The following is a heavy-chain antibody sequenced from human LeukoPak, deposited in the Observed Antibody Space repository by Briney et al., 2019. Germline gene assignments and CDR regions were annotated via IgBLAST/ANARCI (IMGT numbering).Heavy chain of an antibody. CDR1: GGSISSSSYY. CDR2: IYYSGST. V-gene: IGHV4-39*07. CDR3: ARLHYDILTGLQYYFDY. Sequence: SETLSLTCTVSGGSISSSSYYWGWIRQPPGEGLEWIGSIYYSGSTYYNPSLKSRVTISVDTSKNQFSLKLSSVTAADTAVYYCARLHYDILTGLQYYFDYWGQGTLVTVSS. D-gene: IGHD3-9*01. J-gene: IGHJ4*02.